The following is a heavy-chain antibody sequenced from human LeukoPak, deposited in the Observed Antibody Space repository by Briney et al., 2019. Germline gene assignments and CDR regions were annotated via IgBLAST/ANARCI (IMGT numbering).Heavy chain of an antibody. Sequence: SETLSLTCTVSGGSISSSSYHWGWIRQPPEKGLEWIGSDCYGGNTYYNPSLKSRVTMSVDTSKNQLSLKLSSVTAADTAVYYWARHEVVVAGKEYYMDVWGKGTTVTVSS. D-gene: IGHD2-15*01. CDR2: DCYGGNT. V-gene: IGHV4-39*01. J-gene: IGHJ6*03. CDR1: GGSISSSSYH. CDR3: ARHEVVVAGKEYYMDV.